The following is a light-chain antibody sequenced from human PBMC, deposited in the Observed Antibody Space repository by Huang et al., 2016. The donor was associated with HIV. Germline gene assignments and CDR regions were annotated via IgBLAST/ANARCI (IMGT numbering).Light chain of an antibody. J-gene: IGKJ4*01. Sequence: EIVMTQSPDTLSVSPGERATPSYRSSQSVRDKLAWYRQKPGQAPRLLLPATSTGAAGVPARFSGSGSGTEFTLTISRVQSEDCGVYYCQQYESWPPLTFGGGTKVGIK. CDR2: ATS. V-gene: IGKV3-15*01. CDR3: QQYESWPPLT. CDR1: QSVRDK.